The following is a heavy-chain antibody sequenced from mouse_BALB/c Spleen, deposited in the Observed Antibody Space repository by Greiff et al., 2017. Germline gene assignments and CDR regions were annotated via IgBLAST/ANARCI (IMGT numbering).Heavy chain of an antibody. V-gene: IGHV5-4*02. CDR3: ARGSYDGYFDY. D-gene: IGHD2-12*01. J-gene: IGHJ2*01. Sequence: EVQLVESGGGLVKPGGSLKLSCAASGFTFSDYYMYWVRQTPEKRLEWVATISDGGSYTYYPDSVKGRFTISRDNAKNNLYLQMSSLKSEDTAMYYCARGSYDGYFDYWGQGTTLTVSS. CDR2: ISDGGSYT. CDR1: GFTFSDYY.